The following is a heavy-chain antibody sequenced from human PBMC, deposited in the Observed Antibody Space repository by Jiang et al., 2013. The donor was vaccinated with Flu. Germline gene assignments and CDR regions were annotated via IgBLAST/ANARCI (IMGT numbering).Heavy chain of an antibody. Sequence: GAEVKKPGASVKVSCKASGYTFTNYYIHWVRQAPGQGLEWMGWINPNSGGTNFAQNFQGWVTMTRDTSISTAYMELSRLRSDDTAVYYCARDASARWYDVWSGSEYGMDVWGQGTTVTVSS. CDR3: ARDASARWYDVWSGSEYGMDV. CDR2: INPNSGGT. CDR1: GYTFTNYY. J-gene: IGHJ6*02. V-gene: IGHV1-2*04. D-gene: IGHD3-3*01.